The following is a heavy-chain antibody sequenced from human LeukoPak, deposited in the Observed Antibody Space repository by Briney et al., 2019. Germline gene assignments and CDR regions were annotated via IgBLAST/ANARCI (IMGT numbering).Heavy chain of an antibody. J-gene: IGHJ3*02. Sequence: ASVKVSCKASGYTFTSYYMHWVRQAPGQGLEWMGIINPSGGSTSYAQKFQGRVTMTRDTSTSTVYMELSSLRSEDTAVYYYARDLGWELPGNAFDIWGQGTMVTVSS. CDR2: INPSGGST. V-gene: IGHV1-46*01. CDR1: GYTFTSYY. CDR3: ARDLGWELPGNAFDI. D-gene: IGHD1-26*01.